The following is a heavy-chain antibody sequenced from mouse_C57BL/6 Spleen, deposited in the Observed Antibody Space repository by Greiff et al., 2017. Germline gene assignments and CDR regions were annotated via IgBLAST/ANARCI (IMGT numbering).Heavy chain of an antibody. CDR2: IYPGDGDT. D-gene: IGHD1-1*01. CDR3: ADNYYGSSPFAY. J-gene: IGHJ3*01. V-gene: IGHV1-82*01. Sequence: QVQLQQSGPELVKPGASVKISCKASGYAFRSSWMNWVKQRPGKGLEWIGRIYPGDGDTNYNGKFKGKATLTADKASSTAYMQLSSLTSEDSAVYFCADNYYGSSPFAYWGQGTLVTVSA. CDR1: GYAFRSSW.